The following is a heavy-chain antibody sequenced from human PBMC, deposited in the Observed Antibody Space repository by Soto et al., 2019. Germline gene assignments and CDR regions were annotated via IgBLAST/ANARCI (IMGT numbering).Heavy chain of an antibody. CDR3: AKGRGAISPFDAFDI. D-gene: IGHD2-2*02. V-gene: IGHV3-74*01. Sequence: GGSLRLSCAASGFTFSSYWMHWVRQAPGKGLVWVSRINSDGSSTSYADSVKGRFTISRDNAKNTLYLQMNSLRAEDTAVYYCAKGRGAISPFDAFDIWGQGTMVTVSS. CDR2: INSDGSST. CDR1: GFTFSSYW. J-gene: IGHJ3*02.